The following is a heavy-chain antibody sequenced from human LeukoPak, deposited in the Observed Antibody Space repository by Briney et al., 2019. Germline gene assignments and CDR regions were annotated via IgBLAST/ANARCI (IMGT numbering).Heavy chain of an antibody. CDR1: GGSISSSSYY. Sequence: PSETLSLTCTGSGGSISSSSYYWGWIRQPPGKGLEWIGSIYYSGSTYYNPSRKSRVTISVDTSKNQFSLKLTSVTAADTAVYYCGRRSRSTWNYRRGDYWGQGTLVTVSS. V-gene: IGHV4-39*01. D-gene: IGHD1-7*01. CDR3: GRRSRSTWNYRRGDY. CDR2: IYYSGST. J-gene: IGHJ4*02.